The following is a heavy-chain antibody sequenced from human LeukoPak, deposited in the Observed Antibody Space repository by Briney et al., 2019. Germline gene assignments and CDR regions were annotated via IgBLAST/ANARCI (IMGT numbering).Heavy chain of an antibody. V-gene: IGHV3-23*01. J-gene: IGHJ3*02. D-gene: IGHD5-12*01. CDR3: AKDSRGYSGYDPVTPDAFDI. CDR1: GFTFSDYY. CDR2: ISGSGGST. Sequence: GGSLRLSCAASGFTFSDYYMSWIRQAPGKGLEWVSDISGSGGSTYYADSVKGRFTISRDNSKNTLYLQMNSLRAEDTAVYYCAKDSRGYSGYDPVTPDAFDIWGQGTMVTVSS.